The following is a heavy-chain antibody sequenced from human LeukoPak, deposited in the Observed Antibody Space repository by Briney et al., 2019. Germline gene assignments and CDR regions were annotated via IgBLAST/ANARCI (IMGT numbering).Heavy chain of an antibody. D-gene: IGHD2-8*01. CDR3: ARSQWSDY. V-gene: IGHV3-30-3*01. CDR1: GFTFSNYA. CDR2: ISYDENNK. J-gene: IGHJ4*02. Sequence: GRSLRLSCAASGFTFSNYAMYWVRQAPGEGLEWVAVISYDENNKYYTDSVKGRFTISRDNSKNTLYLQMNSLRAEDTAVYYCARSQWSDYWGQGTLVTVSS.